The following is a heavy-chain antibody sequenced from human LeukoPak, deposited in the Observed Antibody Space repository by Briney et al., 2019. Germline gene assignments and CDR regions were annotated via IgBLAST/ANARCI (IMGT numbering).Heavy chain of an antibody. CDR2: INHSGST. Sequence: PSETLSLTCTVYGGSFSGYYWSWIRQPPGKGLEWIGEINHSGSTNYNPSLKSRVTISVDTSKNQFSLKLSSVTAADTAVYYCARGGYYDFWSGYPCWCFDLWGRGTLVTVSS. V-gene: IGHV4-34*01. D-gene: IGHD3-3*01. J-gene: IGHJ2*01. CDR1: GGSFSGYY. CDR3: ARGGYYDFWSGYPCWCFDL.